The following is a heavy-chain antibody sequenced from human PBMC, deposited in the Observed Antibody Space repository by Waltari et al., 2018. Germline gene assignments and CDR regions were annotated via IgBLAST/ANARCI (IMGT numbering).Heavy chain of an antibody. D-gene: IGHD1-26*01. CDR3: ATVISDQYSGGGFDL. CDR1: GYTLTELS. CDR2: FDPEDGET. V-gene: IGHV1-24*01. Sequence: QVQLVQSGDEVKKPGASVRVSCKVSGYTLTELSMHWGAQAPGKGLEWMGGFDPEDGETIYAQKFQGRVTMTEDTSTDTAYMELSSLRSEDTAVYYCATVISDQYSGGGFDLWGRGTLVTVSS. J-gene: IGHJ2*01.